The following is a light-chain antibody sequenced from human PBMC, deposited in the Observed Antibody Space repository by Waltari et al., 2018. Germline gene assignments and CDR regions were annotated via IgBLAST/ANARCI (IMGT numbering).Light chain of an antibody. V-gene: IGLV2-14*03. J-gene: IGLJ2*01. CDR3: SSYMDTTTLEL. CDR2: YVT. Sequence: QSALTQPASVSGSPGPSITISCTGTSSDIGRHNHGSWYQQHPGKAPKLIIYYVTNRPSGVSNRFSGSKSGNTASLTISGLQAEDEADYYCSSYMDTTTLELFGGGTSLTVL. CDR1: SSDIGRHNH.